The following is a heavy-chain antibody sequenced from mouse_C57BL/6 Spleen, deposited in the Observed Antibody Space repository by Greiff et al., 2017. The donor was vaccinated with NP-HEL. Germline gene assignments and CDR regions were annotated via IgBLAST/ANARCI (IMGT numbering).Heavy chain of an antibody. CDR1: GYSITSGYY. J-gene: IGHJ3*01. CDR2: ISYDGSN. Sequence: DVQLQESGPGLVKPSQSLSLTCSVTGYSITSGYYWNWIRQFPGNKLEWMGYISYDGSNNYNPSLKNRISITRDTSKNQFFLKLNSVTTEDTATYYCARDIRFAYWGQGTLVTVSA. CDR3: ARDIRFAY. V-gene: IGHV3-6*01.